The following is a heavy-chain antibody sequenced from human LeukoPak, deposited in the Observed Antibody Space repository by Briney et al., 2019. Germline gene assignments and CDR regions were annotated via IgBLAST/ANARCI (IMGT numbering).Heavy chain of an antibody. Sequence: PSETLSLTCTVSGGSVSSGSYYWNWIRQPPGRGLEWIGYFYYSGSTNYNPSLKSRVTISVDTSKNQFSLKLSSVTAADTAVYYCARVDNFKWFDPWGQGTLVTVSS. CDR2: FYYSGST. V-gene: IGHV4-61*01. J-gene: IGHJ5*02. D-gene: IGHD1-20*01. CDR1: GGSVSSGSYY. CDR3: ARVDNFKWFDP.